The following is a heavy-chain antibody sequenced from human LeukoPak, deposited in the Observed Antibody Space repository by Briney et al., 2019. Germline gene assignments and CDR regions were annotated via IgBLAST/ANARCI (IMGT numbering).Heavy chain of an antibody. CDR1: GGSFSGYY. CDR2: INHSGST. Sequence: SETLSLTCAVYGGSFSGYYWSWIRQPPGKGLEWIGEINHSGSTNYNPSLKSRVTISVDTSKNQFSLKLSSVTAADTAVYYCARGRQWLVLRRPWFDPWGQGTLVTVSS. D-gene: IGHD6-19*01. J-gene: IGHJ5*02. V-gene: IGHV4-34*01. CDR3: ARGRQWLVLRRPWFDP.